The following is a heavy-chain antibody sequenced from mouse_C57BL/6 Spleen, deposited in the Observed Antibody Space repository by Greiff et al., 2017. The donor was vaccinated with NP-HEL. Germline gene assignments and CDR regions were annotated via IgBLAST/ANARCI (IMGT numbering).Heavy chain of an antibody. Sequence: QVQLQQSGPELVKPGASAKISCKASGYALSSSWMNWVKQRPGKGLAWIGRIYPGDGDTNYNWKFKGKATLTADKSSSTDYMQLSSLTSEDSAVYFCASLRSTMVTTEAMDYWGQGTSVTVSS. CDR1: GYALSSSW. CDR2: IYPGDGDT. D-gene: IGHD2-2*01. J-gene: IGHJ4*01. CDR3: ASLRSTMVTTEAMDY. V-gene: IGHV1-82*01.